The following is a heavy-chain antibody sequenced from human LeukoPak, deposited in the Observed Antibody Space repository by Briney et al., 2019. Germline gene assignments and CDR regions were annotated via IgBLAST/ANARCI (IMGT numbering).Heavy chain of an antibody. CDR1: GGSISSNNYY. J-gene: IGHJ6*03. CDR2: IYYSGST. D-gene: IGHD6-13*01. CDR3: ARAPYSSSWLGGYYYYYYYMDV. V-gene: IGHV4-39*07. Sequence: PSETLSLTCTVSGGSISSNNYYWGWIRQPPGKGLEWIGSIYYSGSTYYNPSLKSRVTISVDTSKNQFSLKLSSVTAADTAVYYCARAPYSSSWLGGYYYYYYYMDVWGKGTTVTVSS.